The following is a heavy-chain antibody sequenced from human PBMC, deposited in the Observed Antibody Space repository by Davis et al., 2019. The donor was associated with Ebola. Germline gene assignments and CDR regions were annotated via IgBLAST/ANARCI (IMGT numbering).Heavy chain of an antibody. J-gene: IGHJ5*02. CDR2: ISYDGSNK. D-gene: IGHD6-6*01. CDR3: ARRRGIAARPLGFDP. Sequence: GESLKISCAASGFTFSNAWMNWVRQAPGKGLEWVAVISYDGSNKYYADSVKGRFTISRDNSKNTLYLQMNSLRAEDTAVYYCARRRGIAARPLGFDPWGQGTLVTVSS. CDR1: GFTFSNAW. V-gene: IGHV3-30*03.